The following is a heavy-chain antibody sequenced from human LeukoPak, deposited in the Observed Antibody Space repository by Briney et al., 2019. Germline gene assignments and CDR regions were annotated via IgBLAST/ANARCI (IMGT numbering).Heavy chain of an antibody. CDR1: GFTFSSYG. CDR3: AKDPTYSGWYDNPNYFDY. V-gene: IGHV3-30*18. J-gene: IGHJ4*02. D-gene: IGHD6-19*01. CDR2: ISYDGSNK. Sequence: GGSLRLSCAASGFTFSSYGMHWVRQAPGKGLEWVAVISYDGSNKYYADSVKGRFTISRDNSKNTLYLQMNSLRAEDTAVYYCAKDPTYSGWYDNPNYFDYWGQGTLVTVSS.